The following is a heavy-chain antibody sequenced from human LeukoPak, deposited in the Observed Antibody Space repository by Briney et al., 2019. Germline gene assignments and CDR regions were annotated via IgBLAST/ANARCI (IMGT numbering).Heavy chain of an antibody. CDR2: IYSGGST. CDR1: GFTVSSNY. Sequence: GGSLRLSCAASGFTVSSNYMSWVRQAPGKGLEWVSVIYSGGSTYYADSVKGRFTISRDNSKNTLYLQMNSLRAEDTAVYYCARHRFSSSSNYFDYWGQGTLVTVSS. CDR3: ARHRFSSSSNYFDY. D-gene: IGHD6-13*01. J-gene: IGHJ4*02. V-gene: IGHV3-53*01.